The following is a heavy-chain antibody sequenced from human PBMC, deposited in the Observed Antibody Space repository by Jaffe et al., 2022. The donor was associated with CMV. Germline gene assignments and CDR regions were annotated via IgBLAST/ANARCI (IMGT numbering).Heavy chain of an antibody. J-gene: IGHJ3*02. CDR2: IWYDGSNK. D-gene: IGHD1-26*01. V-gene: IGHV3-33*08. Sequence: QVQLVESGGGVVQPGRSLRLSCAASGFTFSSYGMHWVRQAPGKGLEWVAVIWYDGSNKYYADSVKGRFTISRDNSKNTLYLQMNSLRAEDTAVYYCAREWGRPAGAFDIWGQGTMVTVSS. CDR1: GFTFSSYG. CDR3: AREWGRPAGAFDI.